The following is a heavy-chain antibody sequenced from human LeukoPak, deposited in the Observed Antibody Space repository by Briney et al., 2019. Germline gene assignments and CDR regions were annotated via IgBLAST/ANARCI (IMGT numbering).Heavy chain of an antibody. J-gene: IGHJ3*02. Sequence: ASVKVSFKASGYTFTNYYMHWVRQAPGQGLEWMGMINPSGGSTSYAQKFQGRVTMSRDTSTSTVYMELSSLRSEDTALYYCARDKWDIVGATGVHAFDIWGQGTMVTVSS. CDR3: ARDKWDIVGATGVHAFDI. CDR1: GYTFTNYY. CDR2: INPSGGST. V-gene: IGHV1-46*01. D-gene: IGHD1-26*01.